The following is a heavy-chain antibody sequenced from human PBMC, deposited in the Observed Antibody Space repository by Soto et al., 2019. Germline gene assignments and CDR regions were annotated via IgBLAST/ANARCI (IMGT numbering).Heavy chain of an antibody. J-gene: IGHJ3*02. CDR3: ARDRSYYYDSSGYGHGFDI. D-gene: IGHD3-22*01. V-gene: IGHV3-30-3*01. Sequence: QVQLVESGGGVVQPGRSLRLSCAASGFTFSSYAMHWVRQAPGKGLEWVAVISYDGSNKYYADSVKGRFTISRDNSKNTLYLQMNSLRAEDTAVYYCARDRSYYYDSSGYGHGFDIWGQGTMVTVSS. CDR2: ISYDGSNK. CDR1: GFTFSSYA.